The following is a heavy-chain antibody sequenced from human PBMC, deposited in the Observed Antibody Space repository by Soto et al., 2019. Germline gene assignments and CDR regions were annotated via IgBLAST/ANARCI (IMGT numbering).Heavy chain of an antibody. V-gene: IGHV1-8*01. J-gene: IGHJ6*02. CDR2: MNPNSGNT. D-gene: IGHD6-13*01. CDR3: ARRGYSSSWYYYYDYGMDV. CDR1: GYTFTSYD. Sequence: QVQLVQSGAEVEKPGASVKVSCKASGYTFTSYDINWVRQATGPGLEWMGWMNPNSGNTGYAQKYQGRVTMTRNTSISTAYMELSSLRSEDTSVYYCARRGYSSSWYYYYDYGMDVWGQGTTVTVSS.